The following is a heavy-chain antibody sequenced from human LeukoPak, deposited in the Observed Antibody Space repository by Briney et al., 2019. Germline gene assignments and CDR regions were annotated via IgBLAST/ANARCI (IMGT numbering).Heavy chain of an antibody. Sequence: GRSLRLSCAASGFTFSSYAMSWVRQAPGKGLEWVSAISGSGGSTYYADSVKGRFTISRDNSKNTLYLQMNSLRAEDTAVYYCAKGSLVAAAGTLYYFDYWGQGTLVTVSS. CDR3: AKGSLVAAAGTLYYFDY. CDR1: GFTFSSYA. J-gene: IGHJ4*02. CDR2: ISGSGGST. V-gene: IGHV3-23*01. D-gene: IGHD6-13*01.